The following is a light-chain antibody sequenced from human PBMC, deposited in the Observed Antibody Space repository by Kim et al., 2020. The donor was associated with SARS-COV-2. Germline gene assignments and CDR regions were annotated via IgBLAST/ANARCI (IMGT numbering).Light chain of an antibody. CDR1: QSISSY. CDR3: QQSYSTLT. V-gene: IGKV1-39*01. Sequence: SASVGDRVTITCRASQSISSYLNWYQQKPGKAPKLLIYAASSLQSGVPSRFSGSGSGTDFTLTISSLQPEDFATYSCQQSYSTLTFGGGTKVDIK. J-gene: IGKJ4*01. CDR2: AAS.